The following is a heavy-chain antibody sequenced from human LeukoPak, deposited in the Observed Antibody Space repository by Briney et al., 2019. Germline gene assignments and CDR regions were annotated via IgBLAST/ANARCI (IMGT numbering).Heavy chain of an antibody. CDR1: GFTFSSYA. Sequence: GGSLRLSCAASGFTFSSYAMSWVRQAPGKGLEGVSAISGSGGSTYYADSVRGRFTISRDNSKNTLYLQMNSLRAEDTAVYYCARIVVVPAAIGPWGQGTLVTVSS. V-gene: IGHV3-23*01. J-gene: IGHJ5*02. CDR3: ARIVVVPAAIGP. D-gene: IGHD2-2*01. CDR2: ISGSGGST.